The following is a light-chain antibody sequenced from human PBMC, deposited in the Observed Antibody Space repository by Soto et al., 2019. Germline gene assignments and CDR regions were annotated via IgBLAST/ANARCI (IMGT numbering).Light chain of an antibody. CDR2: GAS. CDR3: QHYTNWPLT. Sequence: EIVMTQSPATLSVSPGERATLSCRASHSVSSRLAWYQQKPGQAPRLLIYGASTRATGLPAGFSGSGSGTEFTLTISSLQSEDFAVYYCQHYTNWPLTFGGGTKV. V-gene: IGKV3-15*01. J-gene: IGKJ4*01. CDR1: HSVSSR.